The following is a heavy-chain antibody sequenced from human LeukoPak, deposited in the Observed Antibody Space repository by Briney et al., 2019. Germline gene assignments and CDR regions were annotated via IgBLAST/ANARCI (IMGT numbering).Heavy chain of an antibody. V-gene: IGHV1-69*13. Sequence: SVKVSCKASGGTFSSYAISWVRQAPGQGLEWMGGIIPIFGTANYAQKFQGRVTITADESTSTAYMELSSLRSEDTAVYYCAFSPGWLLTNNTDYWGQGTLVTVSS. CDR1: GGTFSSYA. CDR3: AFSPGWLLTNNTDY. J-gene: IGHJ4*02. CDR2: IIPIFGTA. D-gene: IGHD5-24*01.